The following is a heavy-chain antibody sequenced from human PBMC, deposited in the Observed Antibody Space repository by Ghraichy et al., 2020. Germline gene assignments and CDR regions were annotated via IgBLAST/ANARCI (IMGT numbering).Heavy chain of an antibody. J-gene: IGHJ6*02. Sequence: SQTLSLTCTVSGGSVSSYFWTWIRQPPGKGLEWIGQISYGGRTNYNPSLKSRLTISVDTSKNQFSLKLTSVTAADTAVYYCARDASNAVNGLFYGVDVWGRGTTVTVS. V-gene: IGHV4-59*02. CDR1: GGSVSSYF. CDR3: ARDASNAVNGLFYGVDV. CDR2: ISYGGRT. D-gene: IGHD1-1*01.